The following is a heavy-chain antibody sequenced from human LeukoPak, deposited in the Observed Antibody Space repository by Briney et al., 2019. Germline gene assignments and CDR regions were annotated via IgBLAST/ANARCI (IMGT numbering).Heavy chain of an antibody. CDR1: GGSFSGYY. Sequence: SETLSLTCAVYGGSFSGYYWSWIRQPPGKGLEWIGEIIHSGSTNYNPSLKSRVTISVDTSKNQFSLKLSSVTAADTAVYYYARQRGYSGYDYRGRGHWFDPWGQGTLVTVSS. J-gene: IGHJ5*02. D-gene: IGHD5-12*01. CDR3: ARQRGYSGYDYRGRGHWFDP. CDR2: IIHSGST. V-gene: IGHV4-34*12.